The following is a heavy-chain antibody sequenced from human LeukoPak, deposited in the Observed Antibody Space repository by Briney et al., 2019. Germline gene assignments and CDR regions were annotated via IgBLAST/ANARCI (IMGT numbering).Heavy chain of an antibody. CDR3: ARDTPAAGYYYYGMDV. CDR2: IYTSGST. J-gene: IGHJ6*02. Sequence: PSEPLPLTCTVSGGSISSGSYYWCWIRPPAGKGLEWIVRIYTSGSTNYNPSLKSRVTISVDTSKNQFSLKLSSVTAADTAVYYCARDTPAAGYYYYGMDVWGQGTTVTVSS. V-gene: IGHV4-61*02. CDR1: GGSISSGSYY. D-gene: IGHD6-13*01.